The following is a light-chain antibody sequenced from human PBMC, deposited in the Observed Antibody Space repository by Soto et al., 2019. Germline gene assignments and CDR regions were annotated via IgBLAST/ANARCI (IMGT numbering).Light chain of an antibody. J-gene: IGKJ1*01. CDR3: QQYNNWPWT. CDR1: QGINSY. V-gene: IGKV1-9*01. Sequence: DLQFSKAPCWVSASVGDSVAITCRASQGINSYLAWYQQKPGKVPQLLIYEASILQSGVPSRFSGSGSGTDFTLTISSLQSVDFAVYSCQQYNNWPWTFGQGTKVDIK. CDR2: EAS.